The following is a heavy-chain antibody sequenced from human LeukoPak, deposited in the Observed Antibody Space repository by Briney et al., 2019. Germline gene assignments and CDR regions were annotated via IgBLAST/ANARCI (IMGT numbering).Heavy chain of an antibody. CDR2: IWYDGSNK. CDR1: GFTFSSYG. Sequence: PGGSLRLSCAASGFTFSSYGMHWVRRAPGKGLEWVAVIWYDGSNKYYADSVKGRFTISRDNSKNTLYLQMNSLRAEDTAAYYCAREGDEEAFDYWGQGTLVTVSS. CDR3: AREGDEEAFDY. D-gene: IGHD2-21*02. J-gene: IGHJ4*02. V-gene: IGHV3-33*01.